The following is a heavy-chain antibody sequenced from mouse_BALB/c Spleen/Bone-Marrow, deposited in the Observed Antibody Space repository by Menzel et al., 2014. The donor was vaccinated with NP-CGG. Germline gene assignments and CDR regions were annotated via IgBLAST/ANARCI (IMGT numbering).Heavy chain of an antibody. D-gene: IGHD4-1*01. CDR3: TRGGNWEDFDY. J-gene: IGHJ2*01. Sequence: EVKLMESGGGLVQPGGSRKLSCAASGFTFSSFGMHWVRQAPEKGLEWVAYISSGSSTIFYPDTVKGRFTISRDNPKNTLFLQMTSLRSEDTAIDYCTRGGNWEDFDYWGQGTTLTFSS. V-gene: IGHV5-17*02. CDR1: GFTFSSFG. CDR2: ISSGSSTI.